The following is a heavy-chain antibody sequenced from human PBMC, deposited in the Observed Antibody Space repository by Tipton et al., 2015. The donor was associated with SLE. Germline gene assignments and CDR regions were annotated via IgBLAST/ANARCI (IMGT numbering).Heavy chain of an antibody. CDR1: GYSISSGYY. V-gene: IGHV4-38-2*02. J-gene: IGHJ5*02. CDR2: IYYSGST. CDR3: AGDGPRWFDP. Sequence: TLSLTCTVSGYSISSGYYWGWIRQPPGKGLEWIGSIYYSGSTYCNPSLKSRVTISVDTSKNQFTLKLSSVTAADTAVYYCAGDGPRWFDPWGQGTLVTVSS.